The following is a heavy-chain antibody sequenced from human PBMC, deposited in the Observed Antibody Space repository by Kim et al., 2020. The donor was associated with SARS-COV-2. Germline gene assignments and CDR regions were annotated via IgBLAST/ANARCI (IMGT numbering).Heavy chain of an antibody. D-gene: IGHD3-3*01. Sequence: SETLSLTCTVSGGSISSYYWSWIRQPPGKGLEWIGYIYYSGSTNYNPSLKSRVTISVDTSKNQFSLKLSSVTAADTAVYYCARAGDFWSGFVWGGTYGMDVWGQGTTVTVSS. CDR2: IYYSGST. CDR3: ARAGDFWSGFVWGGTYGMDV. V-gene: IGHV4-59*01. CDR1: GGSISSYY. J-gene: IGHJ6*02.